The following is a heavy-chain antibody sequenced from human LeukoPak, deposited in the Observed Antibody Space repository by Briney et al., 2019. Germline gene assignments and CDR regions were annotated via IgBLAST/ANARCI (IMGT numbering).Heavy chain of an antibody. D-gene: IGHD3-10*01. V-gene: IGHV3-30*02. CDR1: GFTFGSYG. J-gene: IGHJ4*02. Sequence: PGGSLRLSCVGSGFTFGSYGLHWVRQAPGKGLEWVAFINDDARNKWYADSVKGRFTISRDNSKNSLYLQMNSLRAEDTAVYYCARKNYYGSGSLPFDHWGQGTLVTVSS. CDR3: ARKNYYGSGSLPFDH. CDR2: INDDARNK.